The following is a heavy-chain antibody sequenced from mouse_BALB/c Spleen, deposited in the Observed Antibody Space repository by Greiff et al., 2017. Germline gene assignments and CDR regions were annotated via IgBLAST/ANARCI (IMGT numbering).Heavy chain of an antibody. D-gene: IGHD1-2*01. Sequence: EVKLEESGGGLVQPGGSMKLSCVASGFTFSNYWMNWVRQSPEKGLEWVAEIRLKSNNYATHYAESVKGRFTISRDDSKSSVYLQMNNLRAEDTGIYYCTRHYYGCPFADWGQGTLVTVSA. CDR1: GFTFSNYW. V-gene: IGHV6-6*02. CDR3: TRHYYGCPFAD. CDR2: IRLKSNNYAT. J-gene: IGHJ3*01.